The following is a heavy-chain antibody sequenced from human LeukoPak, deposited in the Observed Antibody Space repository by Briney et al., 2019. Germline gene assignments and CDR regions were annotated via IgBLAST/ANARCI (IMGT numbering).Heavy chain of an antibody. CDR3: AKGSHSSGSPYGMDV. D-gene: IGHD3-10*01. CDR1: GFIFSRHA. CDR2: ITGSGDIT. V-gene: IGHV3-23*01. Sequence: GGSLRLSCAASGFIFSRHAMTWVRQAPGKGREWISTITGSGDITYYADSVKGRFTISRDNSKNTLYLQMNSLRAEDTAVYYCAKGSHSSGSPYGMDVWGQGTTVTVSS. J-gene: IGHJ6*02.